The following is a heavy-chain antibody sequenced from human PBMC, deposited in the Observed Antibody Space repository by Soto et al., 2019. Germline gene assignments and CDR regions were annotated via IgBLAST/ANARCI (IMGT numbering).Heavy chain of an antibody. D-gene: IGHD4-17*01. CDR1: GGSISSGGYY. CDR2: IYYSGST. V-gene: IGHV4-31*03. Sequence: SETLSLTCTVSGGSISSGGYYWSWIRQHPGKGLEWIGYIYYSGSTYYNPSLKSRVTISVDTSKNQFSLKLSSVTAADTAVYYCARGRHAVTTKGRLGYMDVWGKGTTVTVS. J-gene: IGHJ6*03. CDR3: ARGRHAVTTKGRLGYMDV.